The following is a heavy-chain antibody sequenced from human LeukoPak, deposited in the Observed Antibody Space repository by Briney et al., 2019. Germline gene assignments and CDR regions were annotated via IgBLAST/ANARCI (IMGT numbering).Heavy chain of an antibody. CDR3: ARGRAPPN. J-gene: IGHJ4*02. V-gene: IGHV4-34*01. CDR2: INHSGST. CDR1: GGSFSGYY. Sequence: SETLSLTCAVYGGSFSGYYWSWIRQPPGKGLEWIGEINHSGSTNYNPSLKSRVTISIDTSRNQFSLKLSSVTAADTAVYYCARGRAPPNWGQGTLVTVSS.